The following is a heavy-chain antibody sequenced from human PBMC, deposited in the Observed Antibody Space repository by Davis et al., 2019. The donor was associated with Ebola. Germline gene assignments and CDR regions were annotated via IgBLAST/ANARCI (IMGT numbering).Heavy chain of an antibody. Sequence: GESLKISCAASGFTFSSYAMSWVRQAPGKGLEWVSAISGSGGSTYYADSVKGRFTISRDNSKNTLYLQMNSLRAEDTAVYYCAKGGIFGVAPLNVWGQGTTVTVSS. V-gene: IGHV3-23*01. CDR2: ISGSGGST. CDR3: AKGGIFGVAPLNV. J-gene: IGHJ6*02. CDR1: GFTFSSYA. D-gene: IGHD3-3*01.